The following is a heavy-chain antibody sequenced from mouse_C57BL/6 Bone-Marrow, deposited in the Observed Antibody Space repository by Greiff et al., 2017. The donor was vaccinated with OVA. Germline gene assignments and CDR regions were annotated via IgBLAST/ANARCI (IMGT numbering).Heavy chain of an antibody. J-gene: IGHJ2*01. CDR1: GFTFSSYA. CDR2: ISDGGSYT. V-gene: IGHV5-4*01. CDR3: AREAHYGSSYPYYFDY. D-gene: IGHD1-1*01. Sequence: DVKLVESGGGLVKPGGSLKLSCAASGFTFSSYAMSWVRQTPEKRLEWVATISDGGSYTYYPDNVKGRFTISRDNAKNNLYLQMSHPKSEDTAMYYCAREAHYGSSYPYYFDYWGQGTTLTVSS.